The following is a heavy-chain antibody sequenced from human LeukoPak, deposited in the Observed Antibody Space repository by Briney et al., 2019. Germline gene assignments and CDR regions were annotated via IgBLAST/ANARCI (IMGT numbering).Heavy chain of an antibody. Sequence: GGSLRLSCAASGFTFSSYSMNWVRQAPGKGLEWVSYISSSSSTIVYAASVKGRFTISRDNAKNSLYLQMNSLRAEDTAVYYCAKTVWGSYRQDYWGQGTLVTVSS. CDR3: AKTVWGSYRQDY. D-gene: IGHD3-16*02. CDR1: GFTFSSYS. V-gene: IGHV3-48*01. J-gene: IGHJ4*02. CDR2: ISSSSSTI.